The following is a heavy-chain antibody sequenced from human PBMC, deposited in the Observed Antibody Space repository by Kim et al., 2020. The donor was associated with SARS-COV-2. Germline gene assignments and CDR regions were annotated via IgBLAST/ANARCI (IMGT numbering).Heavy chain of an antibody. D-gene: IGHD3-10*01. CDR2: IYSGGST. CDR3: ARDRQYYYGSGRFLKDYYYGMDV. Sequence: GGSLRLSCAASGFTVSSNYMSWVRQAPGKGLEWVSVIYSGGSTYYADSVKGRFTISRDNSKNTLYLQMNSLRAEDTAVYYCARDRQYYYGSGRFLKDYYYGMDVWGQGTTVTVSS. J-gene: IGHJ6*02. V-gene: IGHV3-53*01. CDR1: GFTVSSNY.